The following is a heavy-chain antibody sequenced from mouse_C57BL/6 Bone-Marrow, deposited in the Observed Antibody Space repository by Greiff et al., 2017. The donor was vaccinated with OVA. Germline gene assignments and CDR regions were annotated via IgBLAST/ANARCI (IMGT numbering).Heavy chain of an antibody. CDR3: TSITTVVAPYAMDY. D-gene: IGHD1-1*01. Sequence: EVKLMESGGGLVQPGGSMKLSCAASGFTFSDAWMDWVRQSPEKGLEWVAEIRNKANNHATYYAESVKGRFTISRDDSKSSVYLQMNSLRAEDTGIYYCTSITTVVAPYAMDYWGQGTSVTVSS. V-gene: IGHV6-6*01. J-gene: IGHJ4*01. CDR2: IRNKANNHAT. CDR1: GFTFSDAW.